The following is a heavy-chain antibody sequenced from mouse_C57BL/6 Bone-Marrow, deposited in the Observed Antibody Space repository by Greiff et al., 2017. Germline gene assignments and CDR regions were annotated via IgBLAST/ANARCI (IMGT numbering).Heavy chain of an antibody. J-gene: IGHJ4*01. V-gene: IGHV1-15*01. CDR3: TVVAPYAMDY. CDR1: GYTFTDYE. D-gene: IGHD1-1*01. CDR2: IDPETGGT. Sequence: QVQLKQSGAELVRPGASVTLSCKASGYTFTDYEMHWVKQTPVHGLEWIGAIDPETGGTAYNQKFKGKAILTADKSSSTAYMELRSLTSEDSAVYYCTVVAPYAMDYWGQRTSVTVSS.